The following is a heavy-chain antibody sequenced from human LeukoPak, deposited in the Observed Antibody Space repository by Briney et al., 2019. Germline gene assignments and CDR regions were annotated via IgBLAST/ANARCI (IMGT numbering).Heavy chain of an antibody. J-gene: IGHJ4*02. V-gene: IGHV4-39*07. CDR3: ARLDPPGINWNPNY. CDR1: GGSISSNSYY. D-gene: IGHD1-1*01. Sequence: PSEALSLTCTVSGGSISSNSYYWGWIRQPPGKGLEWIGSIYYSGRTVYNPSLKSRLTISVDTPKNQFSLKLNSVTAADTAMYYCARLDPPGINWNPNYWGQGTLVTVSS. CDR2: IYYSGRT.